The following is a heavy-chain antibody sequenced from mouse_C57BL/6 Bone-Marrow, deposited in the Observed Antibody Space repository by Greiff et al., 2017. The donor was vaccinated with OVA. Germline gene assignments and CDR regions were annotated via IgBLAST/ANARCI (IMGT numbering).Heavy chain of an antibody. CDR1: GYTFTSYW. J-gene: IGHJ1*03. Sequence: EVKLVESGTVLARPGASVKMSCKPSGYTFTSYWMHWVKQRPGQGLEWIGAIYPGNSDTSYNQKFKGKAKLTAVTSASTAYMELSSLTNEDSAVYFCARGYYGSSFYWYFDVWGTGTTVTVSS. CDR3: ARGYYGSSFYWYFDV. D-gene: IGHD1-1*01. V-gene: IGHV1-5*01. CDR2: IYPGNSDT.